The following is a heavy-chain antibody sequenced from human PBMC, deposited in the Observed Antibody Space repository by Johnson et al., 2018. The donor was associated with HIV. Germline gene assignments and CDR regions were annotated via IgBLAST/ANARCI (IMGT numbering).Heavy chain of an antibody. D-gene: IGHD5-24*01. V-gene: IGHV3-23*04. CDR3: ARACRDGYTCDAFDI. Sequence: EVQLVESGGGLVQPGGSLRLSCAASGFGFGSYAMSWVRQAPGKGLEWVSAISGTGRTTHYADSVKGRFTLSRDNSKNTLYLQMNSLRAEDTAVFHCARACRDGYTCDAFDIWGQGTMVTVSS. J-gene: IGHJ3*02. CDR2: ISGTGRTT. CDR1: GFGFGSYA.